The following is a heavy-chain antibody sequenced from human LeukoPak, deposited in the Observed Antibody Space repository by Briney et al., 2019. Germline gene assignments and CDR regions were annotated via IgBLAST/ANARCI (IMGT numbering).Heavy chain of an antibody. D-gene: IGHD2-21*02. Sequence: GGSLRLSCVASGFTFSNYWMHWVRRAPGKGLVWVSRINSDGSTTTYADSVKGRFTISRDNSKNTLYLQMNSLRAEDTALYYCARSCGGDCYSSHRYYFDSWGQGSLVTVS. CDR1: GFTFSNYW. CDR3: ARSCGGDCYSSHRYYFDS. J-gene: IGHJ4*02. V-gene: IGHV3-74*01. CDR2: INSDGSTT.